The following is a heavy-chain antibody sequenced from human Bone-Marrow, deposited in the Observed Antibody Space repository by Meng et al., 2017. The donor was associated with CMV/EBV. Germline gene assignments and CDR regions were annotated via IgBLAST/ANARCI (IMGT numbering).Heavy chain of an antibody. V-gene: IGHV2-70*19. D-gene: IGHD2-15*01. CDR3: ARIHGGPRCYGDY. CDR2: IDWDDDK. CDR1: GFSLSTSGMC. J-gene: IGHJ4*02. Sequence: SGPTLVKPTQTLTLTCTFSGFSLSTSGMCVSWVRQPPGKALEWLALIDWDDDKSFSTSLKTRLTISKDTSKNQVVLTMTNMDPVGTATYYCARIHGGPRCYGDYWGQGTLVTVSS.